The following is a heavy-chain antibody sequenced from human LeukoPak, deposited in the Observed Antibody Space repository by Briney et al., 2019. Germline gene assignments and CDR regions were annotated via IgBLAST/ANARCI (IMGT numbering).Heavy chain of an antibody. CDR1: GYNFTSYW. D-gene: IGHD3-10*01. V-gene: IGHV5-51*01. CDR3: ARREPLWFGESNPPDY. Sequence: GESLKISCKGSGYNFTSYWIGWGRPVPGKGLEWMGIIYPGDSETRYSPSFQGQVTISADKSISTAYLQWSSLKASDTAMYYCARREPLWFGESNPPDYWGQGTLVIVSS. CDR2: IYPGDSET. J-gene: IGHJ4*02.